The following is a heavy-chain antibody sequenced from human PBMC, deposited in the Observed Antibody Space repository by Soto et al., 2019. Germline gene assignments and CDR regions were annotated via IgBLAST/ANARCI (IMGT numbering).Heavy chain of an antibody. CDR1: GLTLSSYA. CDR3: ARGITMVRGVIIDYFDY. V-gene: IGHV3-30-3*01. CDR2: ISYDGSNK. J-gene: IGHJ4*02. D-gene: IGHD3-10*01. Sequence: QVQLVESGGGVVQPGRSLRLSCAASGLTLSSYAMHWVRQAPGKGLEWVAVISYDGSNKYYADSVKGRFTISRENSKNTLYLQMNSLRAEATAVYYCARGITMVRGVIIDYFDYWGQGTLVTVSS.